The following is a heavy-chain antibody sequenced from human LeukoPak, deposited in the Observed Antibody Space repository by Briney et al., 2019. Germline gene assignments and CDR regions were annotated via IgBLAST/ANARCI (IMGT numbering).Heavy chain of an antibody. J-gene: IGHJ2*01. CDR3: ARRPGWGSPLNWYFDL. V-gene: IGHV1-58*01. CDR1: GFTFTSSA. Sequence: ASVKVSCKASGFTFTSSAVQWVRQARGQRLEWIGWIVVGSGSTNYAQKFQERVTITRDMSTSTAYMELSSLRSEDTAVYYCARRPGWGSPLNWYFDLWGRGTLVTVSS. CDR2: IVVGSGST. D-gene: IGHD7-27*01.